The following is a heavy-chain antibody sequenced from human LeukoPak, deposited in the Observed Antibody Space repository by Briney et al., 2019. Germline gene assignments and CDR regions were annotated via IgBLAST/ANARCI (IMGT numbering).Heavy chain of an antibody. CDR3: AKHPASDSSYLDY. CDR2: ISGSGGST. Sequence: GGSLRLSCAASGFTVSSNYMSWVRQAPGKGLEWVSAISGSGGSTYYADSVKGRFTISRDNSKNTLYLQMNSLRAEDTAVYYCAKHPASDSSYLDYWGQGTLVTVSS. J-gene: IGHJ4*02. D-gene: IGHD6-6*01. V-gene: IGHV3-23*01. CDR1: GFTVSSNY.